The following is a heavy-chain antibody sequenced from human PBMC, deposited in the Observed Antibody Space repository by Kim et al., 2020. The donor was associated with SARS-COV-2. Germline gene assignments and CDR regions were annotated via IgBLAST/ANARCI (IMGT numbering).Heavy chain of an antibody. J-gene: IGHJ4*02. CDR3: ARVGVAVAGTGGDY. Sequence: ASVKVSCKASGYTFTSYDINWVRQATGQGLEWMGWMNPNSGNTGYAQKFQGRVTMTRNTSISTAYMELSSLRSEDTAVYYCARVGVAVAGTGGDYWGQGTLVTVSS. V-gene: IGHV1-8*01. CDR1: GYTFTSYD. CDR2: MNPNSGNT. D-gene: IGHD6-19*01.